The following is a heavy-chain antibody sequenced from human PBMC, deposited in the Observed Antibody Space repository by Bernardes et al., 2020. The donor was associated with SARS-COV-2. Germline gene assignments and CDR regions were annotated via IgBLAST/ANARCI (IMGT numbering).Heavy chain of an antibody. CDR2: ISCSGGST. D-gene: IGHD2-2*02. V-gene: IGHV3-23*01. CDR1: GFTFSSHS. Sequence: GGSLRLSCSASGFTFSSHSMSWVRPAPGKGLEWVSAISCSGGSTYYADSVKGRFTISRDNSKNTLYLQMNSLRAEDTAVYYCAKGYCSSTSCYTYFDYWGQGTLVTVSS. J-gene: IGHJ4*02. CDR3: AKGYCSSTSCYTYFDY.